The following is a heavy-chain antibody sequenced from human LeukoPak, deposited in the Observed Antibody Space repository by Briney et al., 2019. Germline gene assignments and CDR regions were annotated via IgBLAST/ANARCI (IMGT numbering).Heavy chain of an antibody. CDR3: SKEYSGYDFDY. CDR1: GFTLRSYD. CDR2: TSGSGVNS. V-gene: IGHV3-23*01. Sequence: GGSLRLSCAASGFTLRSYDMSWVRQAPGKGLEWVAATSGSGVNSYYADSVRGRFTISRDNSQNTLYLQMDSLRAEDTALYYCSKEYSGYDFDYWGQGTLVTVSS. D-gene: IGHD5-12*01. J-gene: IGHJ4*02.